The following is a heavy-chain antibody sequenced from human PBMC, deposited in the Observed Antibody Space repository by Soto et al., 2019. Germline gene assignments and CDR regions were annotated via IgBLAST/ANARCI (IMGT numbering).Heavy chain of an antibody. Sequence: PGGSLRLSCAASGFTFSSYWMHWVRQAPGKGLMWVSRINSDGSSTSYADSVKGRFTISRDNAKNTLYLQMNSLRAGDTAVYYCARCGDYYYYYMDVWGKGTTVTVSS. CDR1: GFTFSSYW. CDR3: ARCGDYYYYYMDV. D-gene: IGHD4-17*01. V-gene: IGHV3-74*01. J-gene: IGHJ6*03. CDR2: INSDGSST.